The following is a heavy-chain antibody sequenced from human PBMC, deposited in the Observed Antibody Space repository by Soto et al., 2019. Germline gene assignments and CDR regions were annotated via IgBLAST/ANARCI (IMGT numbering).Heavy chain of an antibody. CDR3: ARGYCSSTICYIWDNWFDP. D-gene: IGHD2-2*02. Sequence: QVQLQESGPGLVKPSETLSLTCTVSGGSISSYYWSWIRQPPGKGLEWIGYIYYSGRTNYSPSLKSRVTISVDTSKNQFSLKLSSVTAADTAVYYCARGYCSSTICYIWDNWFDPWGQGTLVTVSS. CDR1: GGSISSYY. V-gene: IGHV4-59*01. CDR2: IYYSGRT. J-gene: IGHJ5*02.